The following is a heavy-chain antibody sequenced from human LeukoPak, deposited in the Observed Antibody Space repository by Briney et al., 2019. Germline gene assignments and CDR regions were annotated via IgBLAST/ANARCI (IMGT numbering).Heavy chain of an antibody. CDR3: ARPQGVVTTWFDP. V-gene: IGHV4-39*01. CDR2: IYYSGST. J-gene: IGHJ5*02. Sequence: PSETLSLTCTVSGGSISSSIYYWGWIRQPPGKGLEWIGSIYYSGSTYYNPSLKSRVTISVDTSKNQFSLKLSSVTAADTAVYYCARPQGVVTTWFDPWGQGTLVTVSS. CDR1: GGSISSSIYY. D-gene: IGHD2-21*02.